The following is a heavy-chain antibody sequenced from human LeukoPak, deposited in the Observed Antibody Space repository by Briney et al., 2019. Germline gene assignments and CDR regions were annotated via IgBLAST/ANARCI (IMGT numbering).Heavy chain of an antibody. Sequence: SETLSLTCTVSGGSISSGGYYWSWIRQHPGKGLEWIGYIYYSGSTYYNPSLKSRVTISVDTSKNQFSLKLSSVTAADTAVYYCARDYGSGSFTNYYYGMDVWGQGTTVTVSS. V-gene: IGHV4-31*03. CDR3: ARDYGSGSFTNYYYGMDV. J-gene: IGHJ6*02. D-gene: IGHD3-10*01. CDR2: IYYSGST. CDR1: GGSISSGGYY.